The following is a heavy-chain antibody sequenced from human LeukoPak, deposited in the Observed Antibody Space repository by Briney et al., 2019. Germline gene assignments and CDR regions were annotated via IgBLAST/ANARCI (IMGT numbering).Heavy chain of an antibody. J-gene: IGHJ5*02. Sequence: SETLSLTCTVSGYSISSGYYGGWIRQPPGKGLEWIGSIYHSGSTYYNPSLKSRVTISVDTSKSQFSLKLSSVTAADTAVYYCARLIAFDDYGHLNWFDPWGQGTLVTISS. D-gene: IGHD4-17*01. CDR2: IYHSGST. CDR1: GYSISSGYY. V-gene: IGHV4-38-2*02. CDR3: ARLIAFDDYGHLNWFDP.